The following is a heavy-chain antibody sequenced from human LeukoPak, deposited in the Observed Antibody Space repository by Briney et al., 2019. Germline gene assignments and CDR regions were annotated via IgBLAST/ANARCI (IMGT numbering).Heavy chain of an antibody. Sequence: SETLSLTCTVSGYSINSGYYWGWIRQPPGKGLEWIGSIYHSGSTYYNPSLKSRVTISVDTSKNQFSLKLSSVTAADTAVYYCARKPILNEYSSSWSTSYFDYWGQGTLVTVSS. V-gene: IGHV4-38-2*02. CDR2: IYHSGST. CDR1: GYSINSGYY. D-gene: IGHD6-13*01. CDR3: ARKPILNEYSSSWSTSYFDY. J-gene: IGHJ4*02.